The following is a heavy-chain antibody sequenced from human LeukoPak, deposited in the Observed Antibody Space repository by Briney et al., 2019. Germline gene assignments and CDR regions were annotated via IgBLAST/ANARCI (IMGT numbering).Heavy chain of an antibody. CDR3: ARGDYYDSSGLDPDDY. CDR2: ISAYNGNT. V-gene: IGHV1-18*01. J-gene: IGHJ4*02. Sequence: ASVKVSCKASGYTFTSYGISWVRQAPGQGLEWMGWISAYNGNTNYAQKLQGRVTMTTDTSTSTAYMELRSLRSDVTAVYYCARGDYYDSSGLDPDDYWGQGTLVTVSS. CDR1: GYTFTSYG. D-gene: IGHD3-22*01.